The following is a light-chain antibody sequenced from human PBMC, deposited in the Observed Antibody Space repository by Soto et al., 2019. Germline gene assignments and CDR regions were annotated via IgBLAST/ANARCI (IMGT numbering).Light chain of an antibody. CDR1: QGIRND. J-gene: IGKJ1*01. CDR2: AAS. V-gene: IGKV1-6*01. CDR3: LQDYNYPRT. Sequence: AIQMTQSPSSLYASVGDRVTLTCRASQGIRNDLGWYQQKPGKAPKFLIYAASSLQSGVPSRFSGSGAGTDFTLTISSLQPEDFATYYCLQDYNYPRTCGQGTKVEIK.